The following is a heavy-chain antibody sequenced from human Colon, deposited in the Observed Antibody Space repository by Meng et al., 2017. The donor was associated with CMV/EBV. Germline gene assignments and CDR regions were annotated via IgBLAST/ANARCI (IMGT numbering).Heavy chain of an antibody. CDR2: IKPSTGDT. V-gene: IGHV1-2*06. CDR3: TREGFDY. Sequence: QVQLVPSGVEVQKPGTSVNLSCKASGYTFTGYWMHWVRQAPGQGLEWMGRIKPSTGDTNYAQNFQGRVTVTRDTSISTVYMEVNSLTSDDTAVYYCTREGFDYWGQGALVTVSS. J-gene: IGHJ4*02. CDR1: GYTFTGYW.